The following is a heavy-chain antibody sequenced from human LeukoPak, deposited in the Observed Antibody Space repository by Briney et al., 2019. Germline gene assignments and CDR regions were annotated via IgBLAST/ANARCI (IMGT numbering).Heavy chain of an antibody. V-gene: IGHV3-23*01. D-gene: IGHD6-19*01. CDR1: GFTFSSYA. J-gene: IGHJ4*02. Sequence: GGSLRLSCAASGFTFSSYAMSWVRQAPGKGLEWVSAISRSGGSTYYADSVKGRFTISRDNSKNTLYLQMNSLRAEDTAVYYCAKDGAVAGSGPYYFDYWGQGTLVTVSS. CDR3: AKDGAVAGSGPYYFDY. CDR2: ISRSGGST.